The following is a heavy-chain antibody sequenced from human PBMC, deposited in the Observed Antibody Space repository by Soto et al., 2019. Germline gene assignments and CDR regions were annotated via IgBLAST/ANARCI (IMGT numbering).Heavy chain of an antibody. J-gene: IGHJ5*02. CDR1: GGSFSGYY. CDR2: INHSGST. V-gene: IGHV4-34*01. CDR3: ARAIIAAAGTGLGNWFDP. Sequence: SETLSLTCAVYGGSFSGYYWSWIRQPPGKGLEWIGEINHSGSTNYNPSLKSRVTISVDTSKNQFSLKLSSVTAADTAVYYCARAIIAAAGTGLGNWFDPWGQGTLVTVSS. D-gene: IGHD6-13*01.